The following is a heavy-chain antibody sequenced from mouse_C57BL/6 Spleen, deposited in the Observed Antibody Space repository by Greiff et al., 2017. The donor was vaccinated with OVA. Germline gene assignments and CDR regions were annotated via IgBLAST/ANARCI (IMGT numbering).Heavy chain of an antibody. J-gene: IGHJ1*03. CDR2: INPSNGGT. CDR1: GYTFTSYW. Sequence: VQLQQPGTELVKPGASVKLSCKASGYTFTSYWMHWVKQRPGQGLEWIGNINPSNGGTNYNEKFKSKATLTVDKSSSTAYKQLSSLTSEDSAVYYCARTDGYPPYWYFDVWGTGTTVTVSS. V-gene: IGHV1-53*01. D-gene: IGHD2-3*01. CDR3: ARTDGYPPYWYFDV.